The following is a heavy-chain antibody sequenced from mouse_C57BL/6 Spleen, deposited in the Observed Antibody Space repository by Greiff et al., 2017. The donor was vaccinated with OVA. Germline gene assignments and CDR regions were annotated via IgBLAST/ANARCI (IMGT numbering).Heavy chain of an antibody. J-gene: IGHJ1*03. CDR2: ISDCGSYT. D-gene: IGHD2-10*02. Sequence: DVKLVESGGGLVKPGGSLKLSCAASGFTFSSYAISWVRQTPEKRLEWVATISDCGSYTYYPDNVKGRFTISRDNAKNNLYLQMSHLKSEDTAMYYCARVYSWYFDVWGTGTTVTVSS. CDR1: GFTFSSYA. CDR3: ARVYSWYFDV. V-gene: IGHV5-4*03.